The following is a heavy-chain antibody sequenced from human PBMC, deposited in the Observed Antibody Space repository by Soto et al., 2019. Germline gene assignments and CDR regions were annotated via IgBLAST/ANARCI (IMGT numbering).Heavy chain of an antibody. V-gene: IGHV6-1*01. CDR1: GDSVSSNSAA. D-gene: IGHD6-13*01. J-gene: IGHJ4*02. CDR3: ARAVVTAAAGDWNFDY. CDR2: TYYRSKWYN. Sequence: SQTLSLTCAISGDSVSSNSAAWNWIRQSPSRGLEWLGRTYYRSKWYNDYAVSVKSRITINPDTSKNQFSLQLNSVTPEDTAVYYCARAVVTAAAGDWNFDYCGQGTLVTVST.